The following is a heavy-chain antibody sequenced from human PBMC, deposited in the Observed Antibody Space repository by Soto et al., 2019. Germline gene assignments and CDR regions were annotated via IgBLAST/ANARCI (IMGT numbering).Heavy chain of an antibody. J-gene: IGHJ4*02. CDR2: IDSAGGSI. V-gene: IGHV3-74*01. Sequence: GGSLRLSCAASGFTFGTNWMHWVRQAPGKGLVWVSRIDSAGGSITHAVSVKGRFTISRDNAKNTVYLQMNSLRAEDTAVYYCARGIRDYWGQGTLVTVSS. CDR1: GFTFGTNW. D-gene: IGHD2-21*01. CDR3: ARGIRDY.